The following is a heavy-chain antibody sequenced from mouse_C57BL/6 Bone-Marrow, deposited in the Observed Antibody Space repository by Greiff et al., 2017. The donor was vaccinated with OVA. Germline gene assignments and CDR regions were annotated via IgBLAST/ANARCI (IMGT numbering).Heavy chain of an antibody. CDR2: IHPNSGST. D-gene: IGHD2-2*01. V-gene: IGHV1-64*01. CDR3: ARGLRRFDY. Sequence: QVQLQQPGAELVKPGASVKLSCKASGYTFTSYWMHWVKQRPGQGLEWIGMIHPNSGSTNYNENFKSKATLTVDKSSSTAYMQLSSLTSEDSAVYYCARGLRRFDYWGQGTTLTVSS. CDR1: GYTFTSYW. J-gene: IGHJ2*01.